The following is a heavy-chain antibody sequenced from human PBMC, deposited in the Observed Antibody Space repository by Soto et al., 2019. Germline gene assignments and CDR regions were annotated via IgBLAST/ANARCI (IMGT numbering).Heavy chain of an antibody. CDR1: GFTFSSYV. CDR3: ANGGGSGWFVDY. Sequence: GGSLRLSCAASGFTFSSYVMHWVRQAPGKGLEWVAVISYDGSNKYYADSVKGRFTISRENSKNTLYLQMNSLRAEERAVYYCANGGGSGWFVDYWGQGTRVTVSS. CDR2: ISYDGSNK. V-gene: IGHV3-30*18. J-gene: IGHJ4*02. D-gene: IGHD6-19*01.